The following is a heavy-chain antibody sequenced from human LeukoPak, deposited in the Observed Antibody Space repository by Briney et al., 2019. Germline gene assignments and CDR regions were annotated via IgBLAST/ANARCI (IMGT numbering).Heavy chain of an antibody. J-gene: IGHJ6*02. Sequence: GGSLRLSCAASGFTFSSYEMNWVRQAPGKGLEWVSYISNSGSPMYYADSVKGRFTISRDNAKNSLYLQMNSLRAEDTAVYYCARGQATAYGMDVWGQGTTVTVSS. D-gene: IGHD6-25*01. CDR2: ISNSGSPM. CDR3: ARGQATAYGMDV. V-gene: IGHV3-48*03. CDR1: GFTFSSYE.